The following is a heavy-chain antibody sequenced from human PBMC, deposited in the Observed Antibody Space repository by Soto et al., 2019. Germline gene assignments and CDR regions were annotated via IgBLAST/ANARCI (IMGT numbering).Heavy chain of an antibody. CDR2: INPNSGGT. CDR3: ARNEVYSSSWYSMNYGMDV. Sequence: ASVKVSCKASGYTFTGYYMHWVRQAPGQGLEWMGWINPNSGGTNYAQKFQGWVTMTRDTSISTAYTELSRLRSDDTAVYYCARNEVYSSSWYSMNYGMDVWGQGTTVTVSS. D-gene: IGHD6-13*01. V-gene: IGHV1-2*04. J-gene: IGHJ6*02. CDR1: GYTFTGYY.